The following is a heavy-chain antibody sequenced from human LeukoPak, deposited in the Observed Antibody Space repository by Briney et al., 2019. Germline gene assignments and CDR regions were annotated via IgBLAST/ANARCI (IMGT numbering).Heavy chain of an antibody. Sequence: GRSLRLSCAASGFTFNNYGMHWVRQVPGKGLEWVSTIRGSGDTTYYADFVRGRFTISREISRNTLYLQMNSLRAEDTAVYYCAKLPHLTTVTTDFDYWGQGTLVTVSS. CDR2: IRGSGDTT. CDR1: GFTFNNYG. D-gene: IGHD4-17*01. J-gene: IGHJ4*02. CDR3: AKLPHLTTVTTDFDY. V-gene: IGHV3-23*01.